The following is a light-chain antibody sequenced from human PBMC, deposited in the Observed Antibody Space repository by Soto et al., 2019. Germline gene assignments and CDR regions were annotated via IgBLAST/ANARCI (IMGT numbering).Light chain of an antibody. V-gene: IGKV1-9*01. J-gene: IGKJ5*01. CDR3: QKHYIFPLT. CDR2: AAS. CDR1: QGISSF. Sequence: DTHFTPSPSFLSASVGARVTITCRASQGISSFLAWYQQKPGKAPNLLMYAASTLQSGVPSRFSGGESGTEYTLNISSLKTEDSATYYCQKHYIFPLTFGQGTQLDIK.